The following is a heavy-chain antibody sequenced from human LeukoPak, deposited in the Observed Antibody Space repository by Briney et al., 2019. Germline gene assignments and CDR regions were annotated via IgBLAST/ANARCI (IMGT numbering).Heavy chain of an antibody. V-gene: IGHV4-59*01. D-gene: IGHD5-18*01. Sequence: PSETLSLTCTVSGXSISSYYGSWIRQPPGKGLEWIGYIYYSGSTNYNPSLKSRVTISVDTSKNQFSLKLSAVTAADTAVYYCARGGYSYTDYWGQRTLVTVSS. CDR1: GXSISSYY. J-gene: IGHJ4*02. CDR2: IYYSGST. CDR3: ARGGYSYTDY.